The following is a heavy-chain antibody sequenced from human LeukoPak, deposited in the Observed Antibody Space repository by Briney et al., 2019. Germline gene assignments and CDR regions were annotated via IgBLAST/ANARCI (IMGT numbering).Heavy chain of an antibody. CDR1: GYTFRSFG. D-gene: IGHD3-10*01. CDR2: ISAYNGNT. J-gene: IGHJ4*02. Sequence: GASVKVSCKASGYTFRSFGISWVRQAPGQGLEWMGWISAYNGNTNYAQKLQGRVTMTTDTSTSTAYMELRSLRSDDTAVYYCVAVSITMVPYWGQGTLVTVSS. V-gene: IGHV1-18*01. CDR3: VAVSITMVPY.